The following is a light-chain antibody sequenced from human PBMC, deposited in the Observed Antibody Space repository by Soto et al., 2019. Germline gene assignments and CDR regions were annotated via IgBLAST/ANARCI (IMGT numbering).Light chain of an antibody. CDR1: QSVSSY. Sequence: EIVVTQSPATLSLSPGERATLCCRASQSVSSYLAWYQQKPGQAPRLLIYDASNRATGIPARFSGSGSGTDFTLTISSLEPEDFAVYYCQQRSNWPITFGQGTRLEI. CDR2: DAS. V-gene: IGKV3-11*01. J-gene: IGKJ5*01. CDR3: QQRSNWPIT.